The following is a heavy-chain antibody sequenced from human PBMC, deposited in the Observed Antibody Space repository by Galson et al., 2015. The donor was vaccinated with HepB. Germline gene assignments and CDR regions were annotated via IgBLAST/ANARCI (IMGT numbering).Heavy chain of an antibody. V-gene: IGHV4-39*01. CDR1: GGSISSSSYY. J-gene: IGHJ4*02. CDR3: ARYSPTKTRGATFDY. CDR2: IYYSGST. Sequence: ETLSLTCTVSGGSISSSSYYWSWIRQPPGKGLEWIGNIYYSGSTFYNPSLKSRVTISVDTSKNQFSLKLSSMTAADTAVYYCARYSPTKTRGATFDYWGQETLVTVSS. D-gene: IGHD2-21*01.